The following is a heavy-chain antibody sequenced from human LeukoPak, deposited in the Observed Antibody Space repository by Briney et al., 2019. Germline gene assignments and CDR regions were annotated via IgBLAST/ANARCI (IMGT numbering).Heavy chain of an antibody. CDR1: GGSISSYY. J-gene: IGHJ6*03. V-gene: IGHV4-4*07. CDR2: IYTSGST. D-gene: IGHD3-10*01. Sequence: SETLSLTCTVSGGSISSYYWSWIRQPAGKGLEWIGRIYTSGSTNYNPSLKSRVTMSVDTSKNQFSLKLSSVTAADTAVYYCARVSWFGELFHYYYYYMDVWGKGTTVTVSS. CDR3: ARVSWFGELFHYYYYYMDV.